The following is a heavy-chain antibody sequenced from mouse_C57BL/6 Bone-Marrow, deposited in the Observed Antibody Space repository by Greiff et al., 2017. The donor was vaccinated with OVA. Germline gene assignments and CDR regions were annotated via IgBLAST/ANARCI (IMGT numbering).Heavy chain of an antibody. CDR2: ISDGGSYT. D-gene: IGHD1-1*01. V-gene: IGHV5-4*01. CDR3: ARGATTVVASYYFDY. J-gene: IGHJ2*01. Sequence: EVHLVESGGGLVKPGGSLKLSCAASGFTFSSYAMSWVRQPPEKRLEWVATISDGGSYTYYPDNVKGRFTISRDNAKNNLYLQMSHLKSEDTAMYYCARGATTVVASYYFDYWGQGTTLTVSS. CDR1: GFTFSSYA.